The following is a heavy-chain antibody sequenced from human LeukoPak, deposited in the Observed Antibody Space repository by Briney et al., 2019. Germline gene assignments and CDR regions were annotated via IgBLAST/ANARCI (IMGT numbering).Heavy chain of an antibody. CDR2: IRPMNSDV. J-gene: IGHJ4*02. V-gene: IGHV5-51*01. Sequence: GESLKISCKGSGYNFNTYWVAWVRQLPGKGLEWMGIIRPMNSDVRYSPSFQGQVAISADRSINTAYLQWSSLTASDTAMYYCARGPPNWGPDFWGQGTLITVSS. CDR1: GYNFNTYW. D-gene: IGHD7-27*01. CDR3: ARGPPNWGPDF.